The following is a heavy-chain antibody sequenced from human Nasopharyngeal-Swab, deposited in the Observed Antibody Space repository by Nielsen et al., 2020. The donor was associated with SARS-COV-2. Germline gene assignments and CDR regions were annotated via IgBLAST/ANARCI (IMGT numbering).Heavy chain of an antibody. V-gene: IGHV3-48*03. CDR3: ARSHTSITIFGVVTYYGMDV. Sequence: GGSLRLSCAASGFTFSSYEMNWVRQAPGKGLEWVSYISSSGSTIYYADSVKGRFTISNDNAKNSLYLQMNSLRAEDTAVYYCARSHTSITIFGVVTYYGMDVWGQGTTVTVSS. CDR2: ISSSGSTI. J-gene: IGHJ6*02. CDR1: GFTFSSYE. D-gene: IGHD3-3*01.